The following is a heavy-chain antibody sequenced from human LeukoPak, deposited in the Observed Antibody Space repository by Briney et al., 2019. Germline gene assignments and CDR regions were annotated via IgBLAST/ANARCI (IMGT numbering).Heavy chain of an antibody. CDR2: IYHSGST. J-gene: IGHJ4*02. D-gene: IGHD1-26*01. V-gene: IGHV4-38-2*02. Sequence: PSETLSLTCTVSGYSISSGYYWGWIRQPPGKGLEWIGSIYHSGSTNYNPSLKSRVTISVDTSKNQFSLKLSSVTAADTAVYYCARVLFGGSYPFDYWGQGTLVTVSS. CDR3: ARVLFGGSYPFDY. CDR1: GYSISSGYY.